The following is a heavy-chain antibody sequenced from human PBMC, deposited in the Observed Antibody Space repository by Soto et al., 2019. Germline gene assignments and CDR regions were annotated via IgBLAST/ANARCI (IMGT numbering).Heavy chain of an antibody. J-gene: IGHJ6*02. V-gene: IGHV1-69*12. D-gene: IGHD6-19*01. CDR2: IVPIFGTT. CDR3: ARVEAVAGLYNYHGLDV. Sequence: QVQLVQSGAEVKKPGSSVKVSCKVSGGPFSNYGIDWVRLAPGHGLEWMGGIVPIFGTTYYTQKFQGRATIIADDSTTTAYLEMSRLRSEDTAIYYSARVEAVAGLYNYHGLDVWGQGTAVTVS. CDR1: GGPFSNYG.